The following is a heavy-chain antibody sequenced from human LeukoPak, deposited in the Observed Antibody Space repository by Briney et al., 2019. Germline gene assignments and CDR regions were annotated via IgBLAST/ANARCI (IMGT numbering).Heavy chain of an antibody. D-gene: IGHD3-22*01. Sequence: RRGESLKISCKGSGYSFTTYWIGWVRQMPGKGLEWMGIIYPGDSDGTYSPSFQGHVTISADTSINTAYLQWSSLKASDTAIYYCASHHYYDSVAYSDYWGQGTLATVSS. CDR3: ASHHYYDSVAYSDY. CDR1: GYSFTTYW. J-gene: IGHJ4*02. V-gene: IGHV5-51*01. CDR2: IYPGDSDG.